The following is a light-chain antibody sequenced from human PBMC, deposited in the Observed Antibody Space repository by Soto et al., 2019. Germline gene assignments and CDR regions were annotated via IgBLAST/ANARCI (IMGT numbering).Light chain of an antibody. CDR1: QGITSW. CDR3: QQTSCFRLT. J-gene: IGKJ4*01. V-gene: IGKV1-12*01. Sequence: DIQMTQSPSSVSASVGDRVTITCRASQGITSWLAWYQQRPGRAPKLLIYAASSLQSGAPSRFSGSGSGRDFTLTISSLQPKDFATYLCQQTSCFRLTFGGGTKVVIK. CDR2: AAS.